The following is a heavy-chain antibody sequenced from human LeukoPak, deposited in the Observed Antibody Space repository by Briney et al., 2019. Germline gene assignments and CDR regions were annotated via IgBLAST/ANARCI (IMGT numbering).Heavy chain of an antibody. CDR2: ISAYNGNT. D-gene: IGHD3-10*01. J-gene: IGHJ5*02. CDR1: GYTFTSYG. CDR3: ARERVTMVRGWHNWFDH. V-gene: IGHV1-18*01. Sequence: ASVKVSCKASGYTFTSYGISWVRQAPGQGLEWMGWISAYNGNTNYAQKLQGRVTMTTDTSTSTAYMELRSLRSDDTAVYYCARERVTMVRGWHNWFDHWGQGTLVTVSS.